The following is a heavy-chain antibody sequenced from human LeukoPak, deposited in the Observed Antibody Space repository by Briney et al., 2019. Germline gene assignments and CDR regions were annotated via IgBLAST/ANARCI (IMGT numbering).Heavy chain of an antibody. CDR1: GGSISSYY. J-gene: IGHJ6*03. CDR2: IYYSGST. D-gene: IGHD1-26*01. Sequence: SETLSLTCTVSGGSISSYYWSWIRQPPGKGLEWIGYIYYSGSTNYNPSLKSRVTISVDTSKNQFSLKLSSVTAADTAVYYCARGAGELPQGENYYYYMDVWGKGTTVTVSS. CDR3: ARGAGELPQGENYYYYMDV. V-gene: IGHV4-59*08.